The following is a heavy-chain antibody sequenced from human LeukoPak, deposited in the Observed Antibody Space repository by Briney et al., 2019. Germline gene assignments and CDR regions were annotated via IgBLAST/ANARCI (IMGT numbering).Heavy chain of an antibody. CDR2: IYSGGST. J-gene: IGHJ6*02. CDR3: ARDSRANTYYYEHSYYYYGMDV. Sequence: GGSLRLSCAASGFTVSSNYMSWVRQAPGKGLEWVSVIYSGGSTYYADSVKGRFTISRDNSENTLYLQMNSLRAEDTAVYYCARDSRANTYYYEHSYYYYGMDVWGQGTMVAVSS. CDR1: GFTVSSNY. D-gene: IGHD3-22*01. V-gene: IGHV3-53*01.